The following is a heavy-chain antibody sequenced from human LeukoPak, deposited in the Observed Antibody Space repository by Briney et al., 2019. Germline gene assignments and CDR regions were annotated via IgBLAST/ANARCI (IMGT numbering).Heavy chain of an antibody. CDR3: ARVAMVRGGYFDY. V-gene: IGHV4-38-2*02. Sequence: SETLSLTCTVSGYSISSGYYWGWIRQPPGKGLEWIGSIYHSGSTYYNPSLKSRVTISVDTSKNQFSLKLSSVTAADTAVYYCARVAMVRGGYFDYWGQGTLVTVSS. J-gene: IGHJ4*02. D-gene: IGHD3-10*01. CDR2: IYHSGST. CDR1: GYSISSGYY.